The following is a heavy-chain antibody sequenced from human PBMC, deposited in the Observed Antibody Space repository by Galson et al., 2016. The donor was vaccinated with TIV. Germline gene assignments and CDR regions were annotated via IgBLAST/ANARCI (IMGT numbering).Heavy chain of an antibody. CDR3: ARQGYYDSSGYYVS. J-gene: IGHJ5*02. D-gene: IGHD3-22*01. CDR1: GFTFSHYW. CDR2: INSDGSIT. V-gene: IGHV3-74*01. Sequence: SLRLSCAASGFTFSHYWMHWVRQVPGKGLVWVSRINSDGSITTYADSVEGQFTVSRDNAQNTLYLQMNSLRAEDTAVYYCARQGYYDSSGYYVSWGQGTLVTVSS.